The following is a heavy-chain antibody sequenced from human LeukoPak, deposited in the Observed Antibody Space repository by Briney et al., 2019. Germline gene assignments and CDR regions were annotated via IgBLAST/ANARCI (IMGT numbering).Heavy chain of an antibody. D-gene: IGHD2-2*01. V-gene: IGHV4-38-2*01. CDR1: GYSIINPYY. CDR3: ARFGSTSGRGFDP. Sequence: RASETLSLTCAVSGYSIINPYYWGWIRQPPGQGLEWIGTIYHSGATYFNPSLKSRVTILLDTSKNQFSLKLTSVTAADTAVYYCARFGSTSGRGFDPWGQGTLVTVSS. J-gene: IGHJ5*02. CDR2: IYHSGAT.